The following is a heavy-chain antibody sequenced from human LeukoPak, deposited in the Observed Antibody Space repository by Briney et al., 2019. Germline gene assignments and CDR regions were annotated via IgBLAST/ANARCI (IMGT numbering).Heavy chain of an antibody. V-gene: IGHV3-21*01. CDR2: ISSSSSYI. Sequence: GGSLRLSCAASGFTFSSYSMNWVRQAPGKGLEWVLSISSSSSYIYYADSVKGRFTISRDNAKNSLYLQMNSLRAEDTAVYYCARGGWWQQFYHTEEFDYWGQGTLVTVSS. J-gene: IGHJ4*02. CDR1: GFTFSSYS. D-gene: IGHD2-15*01. CDR3: ARGGWWQQFYHTEEFDY.